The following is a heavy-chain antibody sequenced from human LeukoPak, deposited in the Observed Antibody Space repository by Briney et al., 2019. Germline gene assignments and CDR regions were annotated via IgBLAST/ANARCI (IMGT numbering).Heavy chain of an antibody. Sequence: SETLSLTCGVSGGSIHTTNYWSWVRQAPGKGLEWIGEISHSGTTNYNPSLRSRVTMFLDRANNQFSLSPTSVTAADSAVYYCTRENRPFCPFAYWGQGVLVTVSS. CDR1: GGSIHTTNY. CDR3: TRENRPFCPFAY. CDR2: ISHSGTT. J-gene: IGHJ4*02. D-gene: IGHD2/OR15-2a*01. V-gene: IGHV4-4*02.